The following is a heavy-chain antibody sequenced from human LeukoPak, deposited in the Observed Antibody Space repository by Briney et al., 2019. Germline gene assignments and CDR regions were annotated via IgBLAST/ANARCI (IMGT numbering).Heavy chain of an antibody. V-gene: IGHV4-39*07. Sequence: SETLSLTCTVSGGSISSSSYYWGWIRQPPGKGLEWIGSIYYSGSTYYNPSLKSRVTISVDTSKNQFSLKLSSVTAADTAVYYCARGAPDRYYDILTGPLFDYWGQGTLVTVSS. CDR2: IYYSGST. D-gene: IGHD3-9*01. CDR1: GGSISSSSYY. CDR3: ARGAPDRYYDILTGPLFDY. J-gene: IGHJ4*02.